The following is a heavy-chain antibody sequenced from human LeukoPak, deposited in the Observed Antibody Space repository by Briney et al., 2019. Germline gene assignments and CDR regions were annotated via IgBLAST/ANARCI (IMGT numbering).Heavy chain of an antibody. CDR2: IYTSGST. V-gene: IGHV4-4*07. CDR1: GGSISSYY. Sequence: SETLFLTCTVSGGSISSYYWSWIRQPAGKGLEWIGRIYTSGSTNYNPSLKSRVTMSVDTSKNQFSLKLSSVTAADTAVYYCARTAKDPAYYYYYMDVWGKGTTVTVSS. J-gene: IGHJ6*03. CDR3: ARTAKDPAYYYYYMDV. D-gene: IGHD2-21*02.